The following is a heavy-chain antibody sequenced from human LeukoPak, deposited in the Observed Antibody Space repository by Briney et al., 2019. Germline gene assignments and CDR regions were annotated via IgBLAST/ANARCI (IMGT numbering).Heavy chain of an antibody. CDR1: GFTVTSNY. CDR3: ARESGYSYGLAGFFDY. D-gene: IGHD5-18*01. J-gene: IGHJ4*02. Sequence: PGGSLRLSCAASGFTVTSNYMSWVRQAPGKGLEWVSVIYGDGRIHYADSVKGRFTISRDDSKNTLYLQMNSLRAEDTAVYYCARESGYSYGLAGFFDYWGQGTPVTVSS. V-gene: IGHV3-53*01. CDR2: IYGDGRI.